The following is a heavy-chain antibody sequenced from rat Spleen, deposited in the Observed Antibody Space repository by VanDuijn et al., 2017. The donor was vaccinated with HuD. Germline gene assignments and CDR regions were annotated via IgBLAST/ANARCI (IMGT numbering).Heavy chain of an antibody. J-gene: IGHJ2*01. CDR1: GFTFSNFP. D-gene: IGHD1-2*01. CDR2: IWGNGNT. CDR3: ARADIASISTDGI. V-gene: IGHV2-13*01. Sequence: VQLVESGGDLVQPGRSVRLSCAASGFTFSNFPMAWVRQAPKKGLEWMGVIWGNGNTNYNSVLKSRLSISRDTSKSQVYLKMNSLQTGDTATYYCARADIASISTDGIWGQGVMVTVSS.